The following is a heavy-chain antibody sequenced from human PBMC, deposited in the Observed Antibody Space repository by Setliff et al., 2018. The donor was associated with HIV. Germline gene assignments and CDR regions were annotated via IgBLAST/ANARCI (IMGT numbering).Heavy chain of an antibody. V-gene: IGHV1-24*01. Sequence: ASVKVSCKVSGFTLSEVSIHWVRQAPGKGLEWMGYFDPQDGETVHAQKFQGRVTLTMDTSTNTAYLDLRSLRSDDTATYYCARDLYDSGWPNWFDTWGQGTRVTVSS. D-gene: IGHD6-19*01. CDR1: GFTLSEVS. J-gene: IGHJ5*02. CDR3: ARDLYDSGWPNWFDT. CDR2: FDPQDGET.